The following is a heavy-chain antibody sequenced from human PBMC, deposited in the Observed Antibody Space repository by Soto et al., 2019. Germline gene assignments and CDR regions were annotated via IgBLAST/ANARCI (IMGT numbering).Heavy chain of an antibody. D-gene: IGHD3-22*01. Sequence: NPSETLSLTCTVSGGSVSSGSYYWSWIRQPPGKGLEWIGYIYYSGSTNYNPSLKSRVTISVDTSKNQFSLKLSSVTAADTAVYYCARGTMIVVVTTTDYFDYWGQGTLVTVSS. V-gene: IGHV4-61*01. CDR2: IYYSGST. CDR1: GGSVSSGSYY. J-gene: IGHJ4*02. CDR3: ARGTMIVVVTTTDYFDY.